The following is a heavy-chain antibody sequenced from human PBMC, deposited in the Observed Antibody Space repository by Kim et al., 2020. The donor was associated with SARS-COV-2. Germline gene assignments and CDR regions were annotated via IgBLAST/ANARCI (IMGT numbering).Heavy chain of an antibody. J-gene: IGHJ6*03. CDR1: GGSFSGYY. D-gene: IGHD2-8*02. CDR2: INHSGST. Sequence: SETLSLTCAVYGGSFSGYYWSWIRQPPGKGLEWIGEINHSGSTNYNPSLKSRVTISVDTSKNQFSLKLSSVTAADTAVYYCARGSALYCTGGVCYRGPPYYYYYMVVWGKGTTVTVSS. CDR3: ARGSALYCTGGVCYRGPPYYYYYMVV. V-gene: IGHV4-34*01.